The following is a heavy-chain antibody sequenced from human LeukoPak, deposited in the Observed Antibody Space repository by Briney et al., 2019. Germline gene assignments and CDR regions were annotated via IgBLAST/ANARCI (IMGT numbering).Heavy chain of an antibody. CDR1: GFTFSSYA. V-gene: IGHV3-30-3*01. CDR3: ARVGFGPYSSNYYYILKRWYFDL. CDR2: ISYDGSNK. Sequence: GGSLRLSCAASGFTFSSYAMHWVRQAPGKGLEWVAVISYDGSNKYYADSVKGRFTISRDNSKNTLYLQMNSLRAEDTAVYYCARVGFGPYSSNYYYILKRWYFDLWGRGTLVTVSS. J-gene: IGHJ2*01. D-gene: IGHD3-22*01.